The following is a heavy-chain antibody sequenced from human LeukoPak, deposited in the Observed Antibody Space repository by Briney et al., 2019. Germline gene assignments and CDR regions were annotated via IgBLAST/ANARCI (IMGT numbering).Heavy chain of an antibody. V-gene: IGHV3-7*01. J-gene: IGHJ4*02. CDR1: GFSFNTYW. CDR2: INQDGTEK. D-gene: IGHD4-17*01. Sequence: GGSLRLSCVASGFSFNTYWMNWVRQAPGEGLEWVANINQDGTEKYYVDSVKGRFIISRDNAKNSLYLQMNTLRAEDTAVYYCARGGTGDYWGIDYWGQGTLVTVSS. CDR3: ARGGTGDYWGIDY.